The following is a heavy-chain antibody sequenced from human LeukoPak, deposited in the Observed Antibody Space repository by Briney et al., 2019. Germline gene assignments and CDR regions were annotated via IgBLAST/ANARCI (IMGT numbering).Heavy chain of an antibody. CDR1: GFTFSTSW. CDR2: INQDGSET. D-gene: IGHD2-21*02. J-gene: IGHJ5*02. CDR3: ARWAGRCGGDCQSEDP. Sequence: GGSLRLSCVGSGFTFSTSWMHWVRQAPGKGPEYVAYINQDGSETNYVDSVKGRFTIFRDNTRNSLFLQMYSLRDEDTAIYYCARWAGRCGGDCQSEDPWGLGTLVIVSS. V-gene: IGHV3-7*01.